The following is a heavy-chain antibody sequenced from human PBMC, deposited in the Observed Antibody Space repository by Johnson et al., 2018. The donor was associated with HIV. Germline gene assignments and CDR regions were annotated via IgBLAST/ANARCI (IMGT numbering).Heavy chain of an antibody. V-gene: IGHV3-30-3*01. CDR2: ISYDGSNK. CDR1: GFTFSSYA. D-gene: IGHD6-6*01. Sequence: QVQLVESGGNLVQPGGSLRLSCAASGFTFSSYAMHWVRQAPGKGLEWVAVISYDGSNKYYADSVKGRFTISRDNSKNTLYLQMNSLRAEDTAVYYCARVSSSSLGAFDIWGQGTMVTVSS. J-gene: IGHJ3*02. CDR3: ARVSSSSLGAFDI.